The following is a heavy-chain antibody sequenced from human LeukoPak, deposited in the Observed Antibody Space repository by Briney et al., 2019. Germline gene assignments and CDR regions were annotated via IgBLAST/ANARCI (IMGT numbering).Heavy chain of an antibody. CDR3: ARVDDYSHYGAFDY. CDR1: GYSFTSYW. V-gene: IGHV5-51*01. J-gene: IGHJ4*02. D-gene: IGHD4-11*01. Sequence: GESLNISCKGSGYSFTSYWIGWVRQMPGKGLEWMGVIYPCESDTRYSPSFQGQVTVSADKSITTAHLQWSSLMASDTAMYYCARVDDYSHYGAFDYWGQGTLVTVSS. CDR2: IYPCESDT.